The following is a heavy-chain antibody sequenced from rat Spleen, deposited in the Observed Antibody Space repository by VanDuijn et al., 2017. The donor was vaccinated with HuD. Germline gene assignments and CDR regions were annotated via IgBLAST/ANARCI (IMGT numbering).Heavy chain of an antibody. J-gene: IGHJ3*01. CDR2: ISYDGGNT. D-gene: IGHD2-1*01. CDR1: GFTFSNYG. CDR3: ATHTYGWFAY. V-gene: IGHV5-25*01. Sequence: EVQLMESGGGLVQPGRSMRLSCAASGFTFSNYGMAWVRQAPKKGLEWVAYISYDGGNTYYRDSVKGRFTISRDNAKSTLYLQMDSLRSEDTATYYCATHTYGWFAYWGQGSLVTVSS.